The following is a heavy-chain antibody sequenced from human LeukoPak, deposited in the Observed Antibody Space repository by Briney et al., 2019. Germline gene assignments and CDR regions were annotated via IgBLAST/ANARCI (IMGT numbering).Heavy chain of an antibody. CDR2: IKQDGSEK. Sequence: PGGSLRLSCAASGFTFSSYWMSWVRQAPGKGREWVANIKQDGSEKYYVDSVKGRFTISRDNAKNSLYLQMNSLRAEDTAVYYCARVGYCSGGSCYSYYYYYMDVWGKGTTVTVSS. J-gene: IGHJ6*03. V-gene: IGHV3-7*01. CDR3: ARVGYCSGGSCYSYYYYYMDV. CDR1: GFTFSSYW. D-gene: IGHD2-15*01.